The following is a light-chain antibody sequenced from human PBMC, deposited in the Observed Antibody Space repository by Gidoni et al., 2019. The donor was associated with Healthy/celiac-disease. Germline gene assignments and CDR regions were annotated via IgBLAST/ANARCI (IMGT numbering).Light chain of an antibody. V-gene: IGKV3-15*01. CDR3: QQYNNWPGT. J-gene: IGKJ1*01. Sequence: EIVMTQSPATLSVSPGERATLSCRASQSVSSNLAWYQQKPGQAPRLLIYGASTRAPGIPARFSGIGSGTEFTLTISSLQSEDFAVYYCQQYNNWPGTFGQGTKVEIK. CDR1: QSVSSN. CDR2: GAS.